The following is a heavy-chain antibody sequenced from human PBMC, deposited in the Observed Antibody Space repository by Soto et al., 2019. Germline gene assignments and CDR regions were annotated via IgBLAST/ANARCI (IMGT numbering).Heavy chain of an antibody. V-gene: IGHV3-30*18. J-gene: IGHJ6*02. CDR2: ISYDGSNK. CDR3: AKVLLWFGELSPGFYYGMDV. Sequence: GGSLRLSCAASGFTFSSYGMHWVRQAPGKGLEWVAVISYDGSNKYYADSVKGRFTISRDNSKNTLYLQMNSLRAEDTAVYYCAKVLLWFGELSPGFYYGMDVWGQGTTVTVSS. D-gene: IGHD3-10*01. CDR1: GFTFSSYG.